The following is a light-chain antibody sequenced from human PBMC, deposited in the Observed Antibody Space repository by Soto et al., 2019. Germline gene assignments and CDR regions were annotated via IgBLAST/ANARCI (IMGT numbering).Light chain of an antibody. V-gene: IGLV1-44*01. J-gene: IGLJ1*01. CDR3: AAWDDSLNGSYV. CDR1: SSNIGSNT. Sequence: QSVLTQPPSAYGTPGQRVTIACSGSSSNIGSNTVNWYQQLPGTAPKLLIYSNNQRPSGVPDRFSGSKSGTSASLAISGLQSEDEADYYCAAWDDSLNGSYVFGTGTKLTV. CDR2: SNN.